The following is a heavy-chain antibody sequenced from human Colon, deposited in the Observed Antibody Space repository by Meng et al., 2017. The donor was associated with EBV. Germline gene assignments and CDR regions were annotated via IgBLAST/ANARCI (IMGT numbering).Heavy chain of an antibody. CDR2: IHYSRST. Sequence: QVVLQDSGPGLAKPPQDLSLTCTVTGGSISSGTYYWGWIRQLPGKGLEWIAYIHYSRSTYYSTSLKSRVTISVDTSKNQLSLKLSSMTAADTAVYYCARYVFDSSSLYSNWFDPWGQGTLVTVSS. CDR1: GGSISSGTYY. D-gene: IGHD3-22*01. CDR3: ARYVFDSSSLYSNWFDP. J-gene: IGHJ5*02. V-gene: IGHV4-31*03.